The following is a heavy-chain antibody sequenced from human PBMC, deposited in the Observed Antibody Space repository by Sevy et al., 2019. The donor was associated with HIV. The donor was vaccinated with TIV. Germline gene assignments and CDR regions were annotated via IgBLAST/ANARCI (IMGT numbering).Heavy chain of an antibody. J-gene: IGHJ4*02. Sequence: GGSLRLSCVASGFTFSDSWMTWVRQAPGKGLARIAFINEDGSRLGYVDSVRGRFTISRGNTKNSLYVQMNSLRAEDTAVYFCARDRAYSALDYWGQGTLVTVSS. V-gene: IGHV3-7*01. CDR3: ARDRAYSALDY. CDR2: INEDGSRL. CDR1: GFTFSDSW. D-gene: IGHD5-18*01.